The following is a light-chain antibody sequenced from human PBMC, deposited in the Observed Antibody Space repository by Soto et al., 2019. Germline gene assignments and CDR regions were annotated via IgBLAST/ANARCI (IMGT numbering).Light chain of an antibody. Sequence: QSVLTQPASVSGSPGQSITISCTGTSSDVGGYNFVSWYQQHPGKAPKLIIYEVRNRPSGVSNRFSASKSGNTASLTISGLQAEDEAEYYCSSYASLYTRVFGTGTKGTVL. CDR1: SSDVGGYNF. CDR2: EVR. J-gene: IGLJ1*01. V-gene: IGLV2-14*01. CDR3: SSYASLYTRV.